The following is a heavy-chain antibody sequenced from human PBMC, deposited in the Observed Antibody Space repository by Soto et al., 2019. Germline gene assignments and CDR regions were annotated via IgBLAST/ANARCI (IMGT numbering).Heavy chain of an antibody. D-gene: IGHD3-22*01. CDR1: GFTLSGAA. CDR2: IRSKANSYAT. Sequence: PXVALCLTCADSGFTLSGAAMHWVRQASGKGLEWVGRIRSKANSYATAYAASVKGRFTISRDDSKNTAYLQMNSLKTEDPAVYSCTHYYDSSGYNNWGQVSLVTVPS. J-gene: IGHJ4*02. CDR3: THYYDSSGYNN. V-gene: IGHV3-73*01.